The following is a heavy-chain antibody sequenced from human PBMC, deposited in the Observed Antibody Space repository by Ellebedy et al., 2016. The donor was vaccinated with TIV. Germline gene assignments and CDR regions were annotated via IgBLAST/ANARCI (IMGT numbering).Heavy chain of an antibody. D-gene: IGHD2-15*01. V-gene: IGHV3-30-3*01. J-gene: IGHJ3*02. CDR3: ARVKAYSAFDI. CDR2: ISYDGSNY. Sequence: GESLKISCAASGFTFSLNWMYWVRQAPGKGLEWVAVISYDGSNYYYADSVKGRFTISRHKSKDTLYLQMNSLRADDTAVYYCARVKAYSAFDIWGQGTRVTVSS. CDR1: GFTFSLNW.